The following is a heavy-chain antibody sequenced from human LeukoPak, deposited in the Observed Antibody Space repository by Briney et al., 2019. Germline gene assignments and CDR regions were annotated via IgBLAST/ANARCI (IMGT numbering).Heavy chain of an antibody. Sequence: PGGSLRLSCAASGFTFSSYGMHWVRQAPGKGLEWVAFIRYDGSNKYYADSVKGRFTISRDNSKNTLYLQMNSLRAEDTAVYYCAKSDIVVVPAAKTNYYYYYMDVWGKGTTVTISS. D-gene: IGHD2-2*01. V-gene: IGHV3-30*02. CDR3: AKSDIVVVPAAKTNYYYYYMDV. CDR1: GFTFSSYG. J-gene: IGHJ6*03. CDR2: IRYDGSNK.